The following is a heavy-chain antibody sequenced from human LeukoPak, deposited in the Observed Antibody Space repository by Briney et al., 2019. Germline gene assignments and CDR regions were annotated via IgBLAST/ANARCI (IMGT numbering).Heavy chain of an antibody. Sequence: WGSLTLSCPASGFTFSSYARHGVRQAAGKGLEWVAVISYDGSNKYYADSVKCRFTISRDNSKNTLYMQLNSLRAEGTAVYCCARDELGVAQYNWLDPWGQGTLVTVSS. J-gene: IGHJ5*02. D-gene: IGHD2-15*01. CDR2: ISYDGSNK. CDR1: GFTFSSYA. V-gene: IGHV3-30*04. CDR3: ARDELGVAQYNWLDP.